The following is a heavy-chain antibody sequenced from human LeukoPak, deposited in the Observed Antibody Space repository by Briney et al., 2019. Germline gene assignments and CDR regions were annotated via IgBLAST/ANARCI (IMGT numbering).Heavy chain of an antibody. D-gene: IGHD5/OR15-5a*01. J-gene: IGHJ4*02. CDR3: ARHFLLRLVSTPLRY. CDR2: ISYTATP. Sequence: SETLSLTCAVSGDSISSTTYYWAWLRQPPGKGREWIGIISYTATPSHPPSLKSPFTISLPTSNNQFSVNLTSVTAADTATYYCARHFLLRLVSTPLRYWGQGTLVTVSS. CDR1: GDSISSTTYY. V-gene: IGHV4-39*01.